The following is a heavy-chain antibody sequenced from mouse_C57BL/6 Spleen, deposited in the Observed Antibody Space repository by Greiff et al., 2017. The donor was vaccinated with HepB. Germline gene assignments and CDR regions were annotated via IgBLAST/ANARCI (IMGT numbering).Heavy chain of an antibody. V-gene: IGHV5-4*01. CDR3: AREGYGSLYFDY. CDR2: ISDGGSYT. Sequence: EVKLMESGGGLVKPGGSLKLSCAASGFTFSSYAMSWVRQTPEKRLEWVATISDGGSYTYYPDNVKGRFTISRDNAKNNLYLQMSHLKSEDTAIYYCAREGYGSLYFDYWGQGTTLTVSS. J-gene: IGHJ2*01. D-gene: IGHD1-1*01. CDR1: GFTFSSYA.